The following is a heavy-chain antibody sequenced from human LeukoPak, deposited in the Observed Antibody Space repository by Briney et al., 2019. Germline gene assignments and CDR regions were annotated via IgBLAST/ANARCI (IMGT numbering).Heavy chain of an antibody. Sequence: ASVNVSCKASGYTFTSYDINWVRQATGQGLEWMGWMNPNSGNTGYAQKFQGRVTMTRNTSISTAYMELSSLRSEDTAVYYCARADYGSGSSTFDYWGQGTLVTVSS. D-gene: IGHD3-10*01. CDR2: MNPNSGNT. J-gene: IGHJ4*02. CDR3: ARADYGSGSSTFDY. CDR1: GYTFTSYD. V-gene: IGHV1-8*01.